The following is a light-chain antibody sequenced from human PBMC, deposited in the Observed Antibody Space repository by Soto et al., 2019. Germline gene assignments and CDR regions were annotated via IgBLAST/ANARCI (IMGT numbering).Light chain of an antibody. CDR1: NSDVGTYEL. CDR2: EGS. Sequence: QSALTQPASVSGSPGQSITISCTGTNSDVGTYELVSWYQQHPSRAPKLMIYEGSKRPSGVSNRFSGSKSGDTASLTISGLQAEDEANYYCCSYAASSALWVFGGGTKVTVL. CDR3: CSYAASSALWV. J-gene: IGLJ3*02. V-gene: IGLV2-23*01.